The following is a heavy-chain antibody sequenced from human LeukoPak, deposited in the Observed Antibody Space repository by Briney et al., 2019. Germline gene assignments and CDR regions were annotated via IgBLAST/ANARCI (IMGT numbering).Heavy chain of an antibody. V-gene: IGHV3-7*03. CDR3: ARRKPAVNPFYFDH. CDR2: IKQDGSEK. Sequence: PGGSLRLSCEASGFTFSGYWMNWVHQAPGKGLEWVASIKQDGSEKYYVDTVKGRFTISRDNSKNSLYLQLDSLRVEDAAVYYCARRKPAVNPFYFDHWGQGTLVTVSS. CDR1: GFTFSGYW. J-gene: IGHJ4*02. D-gene: IGHD2-2*01.